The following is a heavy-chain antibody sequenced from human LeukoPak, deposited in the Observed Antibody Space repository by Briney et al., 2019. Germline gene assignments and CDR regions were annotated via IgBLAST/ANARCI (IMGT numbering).Heavy chain of an antibody. Sequence: SETLSLTCTVSGGSISSSTYYWGWIRQPPGKGLEWIGSIYYSGSTYYNPSLKSRVTISVDTSKNQFSLKLSSVTAADTAVYYCASPPSKSIAGATGVDYWGQGTLVTVSS. D-gene: IGHD1-26*01. CDR1: GGSISSSTYY. CDR2: IYYSGST. V-gene: IGHV4-39*01. J-gene: IGHJ4*02. CDR3: ASPPSKSIAGATGVDY.